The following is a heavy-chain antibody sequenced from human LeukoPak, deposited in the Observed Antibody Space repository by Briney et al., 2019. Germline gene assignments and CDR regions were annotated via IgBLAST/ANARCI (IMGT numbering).Heavy chain of an antibody. J-gene: IGHJ4*02. CDR2: ISYDGSNK. D-gene: IGHD6-19*01. CDR1: GFTFSSYA. CDR3: QVAAYYFDY. V-gene: IGHV3-30-3*01. Sequence: QSGGSLRLSCAASGFTFSSYAMHWVRQAPGKGLEWVAVISYDGSNKYYADSVKGRFTISRDNSKNTLYLQMNSLRAEGTAVYYCQVAAYYFDYWGQGTLVTVSS.